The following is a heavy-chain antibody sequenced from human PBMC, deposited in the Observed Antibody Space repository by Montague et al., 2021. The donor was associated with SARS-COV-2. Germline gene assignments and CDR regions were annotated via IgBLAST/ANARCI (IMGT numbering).Heavy chain of an antibody. D-gene: IGHD3-9*01. CDR3: ASPRGPSYYDILTGSAFDY. CDR2: ISYDGSNK. J-gene: IGHJ4*02. Sequence: SLRLSCAASGFTFSSYAMHWVRQAPGKGLEWVALISYDGSNKYYADSVKGRFTISRDNSKNTLYLQMNSLRAEDTAVYYCASPRGPSYYDILTGSAFDYWGQGTLVTVSS. CDR1: GFTFSSYA. V-gene: IGHV3-30*04.